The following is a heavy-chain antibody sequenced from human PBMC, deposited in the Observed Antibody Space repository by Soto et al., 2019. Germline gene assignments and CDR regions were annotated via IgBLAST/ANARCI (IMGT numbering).Heavy chain of an antibody. D-gene: IGHD5-12*01. CDR3: ARSPRVIVAAKGTLDY. CDR2: ISTSTGNT. Sequence: ASLKISCKSSGYTFTTFGITWVRQAPGQGLDWMGWISTSTGNTNYAQKLQGRVTLTTDTSTRTAYLELRSLTSDDTAVYYCARSPRVIVAAKGTLDYWGQGTLVTVS. V-gene: IGHV1-18*04. CDR1: GYTFTTFG. J-gene: IGHJ4*02.